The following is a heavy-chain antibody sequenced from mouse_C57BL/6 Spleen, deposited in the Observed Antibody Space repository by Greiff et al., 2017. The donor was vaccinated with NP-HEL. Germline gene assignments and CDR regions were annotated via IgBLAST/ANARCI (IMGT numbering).Heavy chain of an antibody. CDR2: ISYDGSN. CDR3: ARDARSYAMDY. J-gene: IGHJ4*01. CDR1: GYSITSGYY. V-gene: IGHV3-6*01. Sequence: EVQLQQSGPGLVKPSQSLSLTCSVTGYSITSGYYWNWIRQFPGNKLEWMGYISYDGSNNYNPSLKNRISITRDTSKNQFFLKLNSVTTEDTATYYCARDARSYAMDYWGQGTSVTVSS.